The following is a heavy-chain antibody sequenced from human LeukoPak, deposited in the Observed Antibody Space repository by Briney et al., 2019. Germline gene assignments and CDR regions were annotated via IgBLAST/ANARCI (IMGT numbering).Heavy chain of an antibody. CDR1: GFTVSSNY. J-gene: IGHJ5*02. CDR3: AREPDYSSSSLWFDP. D-gene: IGHD6-6*01. Sequence: GGSLRLSCAASGFTVSSNYMSWVRQAPGKGLEWVSVIYSGGSTYYADSVKGRFTISRDNSKNTLYLQMNGLRAEDTAVYYCAREPDYSSSSLWFDPWGQGTLVTVSS. V-gene: IGHV3-66*02. CDR2: IYSGGST.